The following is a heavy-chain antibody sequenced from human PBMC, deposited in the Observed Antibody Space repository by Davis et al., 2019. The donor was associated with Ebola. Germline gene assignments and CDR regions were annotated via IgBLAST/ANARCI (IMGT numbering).Heavy chain of an antibody. Sequence: GESLKISCAAPGLILSGSSLHWVRQASGKGLEWVGRIRNKNDGDVTSYGASVEGRFTISRDDSKNTAYLQMNSLKTEDTAVYYCTRGAPYFMDVWGQGTTVTVSS. CDR1: GLILSGSS. CDR3: TRGAPYFMDV. D-gene: IGHD2/OR15-2a*01. J-gene: IGHJ6*02. V-gene: IGHV3-73*01. CDR2: IRNKNDGDVT.